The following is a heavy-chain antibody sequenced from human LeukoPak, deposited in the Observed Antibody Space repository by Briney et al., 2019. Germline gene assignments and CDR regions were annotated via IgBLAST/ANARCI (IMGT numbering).Heavy chain of an antibody. V-gene: IGHV3-74*01. Sequence: GGSLRLSCAASGFSFSSYSMNWVRQAPGKGLEWVSRINPDGSTTTYADSVKGQFTISRDNAKNTVYLQMNSLRAEDTAVYYCARVLSGSWDWFDPWGQGTLVTVSS. CDR2: INPDGSTT. CDR1: GFSFSSYS. D-gene: IGHD3-22*01. J-gene: IGHJ5*02. CDR3: ARVLSGSWDWFDP.